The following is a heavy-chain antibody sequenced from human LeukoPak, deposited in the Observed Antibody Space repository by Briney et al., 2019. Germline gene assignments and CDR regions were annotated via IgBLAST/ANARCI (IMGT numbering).Heavy chain of an antibody. Sequence: ASVKVSCKASGGTFSSYAISWVRQAPGQGLEWMGRIIPILGIANYAQKFQGRVTITADKSTSTAYMELSSLRSEDTAVYYCARSMTAETLYYYYGMDVWGQGTTVTVSS. CDR1: GGTFSSYA. V-gene: IGHV1-69*04. D-gene: IGHD6-13*01. CDR3: ARSMTAETLYYYYGMDV. J-gene: IGHJ6*02. CDR2: IIPILGIA.